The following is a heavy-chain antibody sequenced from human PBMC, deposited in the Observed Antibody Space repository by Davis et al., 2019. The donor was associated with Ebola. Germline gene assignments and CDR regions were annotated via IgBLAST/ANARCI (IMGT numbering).Heavy chain of an antibody. CDR1: GFTVSSDY. J-gene: IGHJ4*02. V-gene: IGHV3-53*04. Sequence: GESLKISCAASGFTVSSDYMSWVRQAPGKGLEWVSVIYSDGSTYYADSVKGRFTISRHSSENTVFLQMNSLRPDDTAVYYCARDPPQSGGYVWGQGTLVTVSS. D-gene: IGHD5-12*01. CDR3: ARDPPQSGGYV. CDR2: IYSDGST.